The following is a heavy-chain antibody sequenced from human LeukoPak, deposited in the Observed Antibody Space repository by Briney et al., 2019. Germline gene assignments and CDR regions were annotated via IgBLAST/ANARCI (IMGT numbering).Heavy chain of an antibody. CDR3: ARDRNYYGSGKSSFDY. D-gene: IGHD3-10*01. Sequence: PSETLSLTCAVSGGSISSYYWSWIRQPAGKGLEWIGRIYTSGSTNYNPSLKSRVTMSVDTSKNQFSLKLSSVTAADTAVYYCARDRNYYGSGKSSFDYWGQGTLVTVSS. CDR1: GGSISSYY. CDR2: IYTSGST. V-gene: IGHV4-4*07. J-gene: IGHJ4*02.